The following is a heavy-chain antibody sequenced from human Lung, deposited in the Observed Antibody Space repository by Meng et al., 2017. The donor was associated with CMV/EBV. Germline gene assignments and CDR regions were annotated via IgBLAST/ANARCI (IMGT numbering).Heavy chain of an antibody. V-gene: IGHV3-20*03. CDR1: GFTFDDYG. CDR2: INWNGGST. Sequence: GGSLRLXXAASGFTFDDYGMSWVRQAPGKGLEWVSGINWNGGSTGYADSLKGRFTISRDNAKNSMYLQMNSLRAEDTALYYCARVGEARPGGVYYYYGMDVWGQGTPVXVSS. D-gene: IGHD1-26*01. CDR3: ARVGEARPGGVYYYYGMDV. J-gene: IGHJ6*02.